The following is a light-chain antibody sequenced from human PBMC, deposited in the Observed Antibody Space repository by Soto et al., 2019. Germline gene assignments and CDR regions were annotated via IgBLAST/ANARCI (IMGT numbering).Light chain of an antibody. J-gene: IGKJ4*01. CDR3: LQHNSYPLT. Sequence: DIQMTQSPSTLSASVGDRVTITCRASQSISSWLAWYQQKPGKAPKFLMYDASTLESGVPSRFSGSGSETEFTLTISCLQPEDFATYYCLQHNSYPLTFGGGTKVDIK. CDR1: QSISSW. CDR2: DAS. V-gene: IGKV1-5*01.